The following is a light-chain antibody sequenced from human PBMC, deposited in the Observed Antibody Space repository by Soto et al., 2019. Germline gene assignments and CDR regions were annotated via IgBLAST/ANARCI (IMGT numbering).Light chain of an antibody. J-gene: IGKJ2*01. V-gene: IGKV3-11*01. CDR1: QSVSSY. Sequence: EIVLTQSPATLSLSPGERATLSCRASQSVSSYLAWYQQKPGQAPRLHIYDASNRATGIPARFSGSGSGTDFTLTISSLEPEDFAVYYCQQRTFGQGTKLEIK. CDR3: QQRT. CDR2: DAS.